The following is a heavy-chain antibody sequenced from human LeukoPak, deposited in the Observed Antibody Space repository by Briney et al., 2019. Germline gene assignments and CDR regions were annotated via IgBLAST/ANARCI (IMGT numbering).Heavy chain of an antibody. V-gene: IGHV3-13*01. CDR2: IGTAGNT. Sequence: GGSLRLSCAASGFPFSNYDMHWVRQPIGEGLEWVSAIGTAGNTYYSDSVKGRFTISTENAKNSLYLQMNSLRPGDTAVYYCARAWGGSLGVWGRGILVIVSS. CDR3: ARAWGGSLGV. CDR1: GFPFSNYD. J-gene: IGHJ4*02. D-gene: IGHD1-26*01.